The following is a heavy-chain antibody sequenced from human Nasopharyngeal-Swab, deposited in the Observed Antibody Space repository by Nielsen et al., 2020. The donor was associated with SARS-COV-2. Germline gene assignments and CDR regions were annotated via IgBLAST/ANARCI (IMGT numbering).Heavy chain of an antibody. CDR2: ISPSSSDT. CDR1: GFTFSDHY. V-gene: IGHV3-11*06. CDR3: AKVPSTVTTLPPDY. D-gene: IGHD4-11*01. Sequence: GESLKISCAASGFTFSDHYMTWIRQAPGKGLEWVLYISPSSSDTNYADSVKGRFTISRDNAKNSLYLQMNSLRAEDTAVYYCAKVPSTVTTLPPDYWGQGTLVTVSS. J-gene: IGHJ4*02.